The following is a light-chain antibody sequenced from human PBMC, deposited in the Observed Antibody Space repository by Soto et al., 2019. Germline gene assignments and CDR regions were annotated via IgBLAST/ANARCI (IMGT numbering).Light chain of an antibody. CDR1: NSDVGAYNY. CDR2: DVS. J-gene: IGLJ1*01. V-gene: IGLV2-14*01. CDR3: SSYTSATTYV. Sequence: QSPLTPPSSVSGSPGQSITISCPGTNSDVGAYNYDSWYQQYPGEAPKVIIYDVSHRPAGVSNRFSGSKSGNTASLTISGLQTQDEADYYCSSYTSATTYVFGTGTKVTVL.